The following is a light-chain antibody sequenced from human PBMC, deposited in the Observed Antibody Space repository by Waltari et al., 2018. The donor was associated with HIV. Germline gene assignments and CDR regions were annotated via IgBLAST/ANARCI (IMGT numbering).Light chain of an antibody. CDR3: QQSYSSPT. Sequence: DIRMTQSPSSLSASIGDRVTITCRASQNINNFLNWYQQKPGKAPNILIYTATTLQSGVPSRFNGSGSGTDFALTISSLQREDFAAYFCQQSYSSPTFGPGTTVDIK. J-gene: IGKJ3*01. CDR1: QNINNF. CDR2: TAT. V-gene: IGKV1-39*01.